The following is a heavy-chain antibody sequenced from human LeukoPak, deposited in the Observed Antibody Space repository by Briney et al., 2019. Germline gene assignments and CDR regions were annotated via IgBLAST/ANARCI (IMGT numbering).Heavy chain of an antibody. CDR1: GYTFTSYD. Sequence: GASVKVSCKASGYTFTSYDINWVRQATGQGREWMGWINPNSGGTNYAQKLQGRVTITRDTSISTAYMELSRVRSDDTAVYYCARDHPPYGDYVWSLADYTPKLWLDPWGQGTLVTVSS. V-gene: IGHV1-2*02. CDR2: INPNSGGT. D-gene: IGHD4-17*01. CDR3: ARDHPPYGDYVWSLADYTPKLWLDP. J-gene: IGHJ5*02.